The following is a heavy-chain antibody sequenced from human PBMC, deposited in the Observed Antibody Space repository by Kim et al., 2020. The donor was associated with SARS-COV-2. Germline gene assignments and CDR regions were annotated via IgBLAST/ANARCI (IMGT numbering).Heavy chain of an antibody. V-gene: IGHV3-23*01. Sequence: GGSLRLSCAASGFTFSSYAMSWVRQAPGKGLEWVSAISGSGGSTYYADSVKGRFTISRDNSKNTLYLQMNSLRAEDTAVYYCAEASHDSLTSHFDYWGQGTLVTVSS. CDR3: AEASHDSLTSHFDY. D-gene: IGHD2-15*01. CDR2: ISGSGGST. J-gene: IGHJ4*02. CDR1: GFTFSSYA.